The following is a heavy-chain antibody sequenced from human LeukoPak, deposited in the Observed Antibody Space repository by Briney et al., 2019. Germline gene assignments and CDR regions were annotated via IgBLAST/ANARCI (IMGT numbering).Heavy chain of an antibody. J-gene: IGHJ4*02. CDR3: ATALRGVGF. D-gene: IGHD3-3*01. CDR1: GITFIHAW. V-gene: IGHV3-15*01. Sequence: PGGSLRLSCAASGITFIHAWMNRVRQAPGKGLEGVGRIKSKTDGWTPEHAAPVKGRFIISRDDSKNMLYLQMNSLNSDDTGVYYCATALRGVGFWGQGTLVTVPS. CDR2: IKSKTDGWTP.